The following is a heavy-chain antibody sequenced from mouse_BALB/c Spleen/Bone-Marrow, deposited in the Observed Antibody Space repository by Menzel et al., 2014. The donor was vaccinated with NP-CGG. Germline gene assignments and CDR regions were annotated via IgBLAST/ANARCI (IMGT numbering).Heavy chain of an antibody. V-gene: IGHV2-6-7*01. D-gene: IGHD2-10*02. J-gene: IGHJ4*01. Sequence: VKLVESGPGLVAPSQSLSITCTVSGFSLTVYGINWVRQPPGKGLEWLGMIWGDGTTDYNSALRSRLSINKDNSRSXVFLKMNRLQTDATARYFCAREKYGNYYAMGYWGQGTSVTVSS. CDR2: IWGDGTT. CDR1: GFSLTVYG. CDR3: AREKYGNYYAMGY.